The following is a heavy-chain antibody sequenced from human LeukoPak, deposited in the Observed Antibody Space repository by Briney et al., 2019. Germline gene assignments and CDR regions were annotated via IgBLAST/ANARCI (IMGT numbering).Heavy chain of an antibody. J-gene: IGHJ4*02. V-gene: IGHV1-2*02. D-gene: IGHD6-13*01. CDR2: INPNSGVT. CDR3: ARQGALVKGIEY. Sequence: ASVKVSCKASGYTFTGYYMHWVRQAPGQGLEWMGWINPNSGVTNYAQKFQGRVTMTRDTSISTVYMELSRLRSDDTAVYYCARQGALVKGIEYWGQGTLVTVSS. CDR1: GYTFTGYY.